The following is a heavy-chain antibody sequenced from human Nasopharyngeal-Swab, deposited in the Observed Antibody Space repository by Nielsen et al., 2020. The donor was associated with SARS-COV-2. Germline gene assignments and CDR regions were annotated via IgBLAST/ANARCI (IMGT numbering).Heavy chain of an antibody. V-gene: IGHV3-33*01. CDR2: IWYDGSNK. J-gene: IGHJ5*02. Sequence: GRQAPGKGLEWGVVIWYDGSNKYCADSVKGRFTISRDNSKNTLYLQMNSLRAEDTAVYYCALSMVQGVSPPWGQGTLVTVSS. D-gene: IGHD3-10*01. CDR3: ALSMVQGVSPP.